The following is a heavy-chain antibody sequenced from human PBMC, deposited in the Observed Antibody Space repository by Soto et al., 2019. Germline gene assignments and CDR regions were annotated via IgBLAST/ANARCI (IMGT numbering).Heavy chain of an antibody. V-gene: IGHV3-48*01. CDR3: AYMYADY. J-gene: IGHJ4*02. CDR1: GFTVGSYA. D-gene: IGHD2-8*01. Sequence: GGSLRLSCGVSGFTVGSYAMYWVRQAPGKGLEWISYISSGGGTTYYADSVKGRFTISRDNAKNSLYLQMNTLRADDTAVYYCAYMYADYWGQGILVTVSS. CDR2: ISSGGGTT.